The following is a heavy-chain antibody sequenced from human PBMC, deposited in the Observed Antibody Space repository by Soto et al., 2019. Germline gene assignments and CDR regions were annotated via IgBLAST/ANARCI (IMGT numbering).Heavy chain of an antibody. CDR1: GFTFSSYG. CDR3: AKESMTTVTQNYYYYGMDV. J-gene: IGHJ6*01. D-gene: IGHD4-17*01. CDR2: ISYDGSNK. V-gene: IGHV3-30*18. Sequence: QVQLVESGGGVVQPGRSLRLSCAASGFTFSSYGMHWVRQAPGKGLEWVAVISYDGSNKYYADSVKGRFTISRDNSKNTLYLQMNSLRAEDTAVYYCAKESMTTVTQNYYYYGMDVW.